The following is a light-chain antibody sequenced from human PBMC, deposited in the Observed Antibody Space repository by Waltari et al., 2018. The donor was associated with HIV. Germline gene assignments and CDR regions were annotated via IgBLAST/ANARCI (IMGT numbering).Light chain of an antibody. Sequence: DIQMTQSPSTLSASVGDRVTITCRASQSVCSDLNWYQQKSGEAPKLLVYIASSLYTDVPPRFSGSRSGNDFTLTITSLQPEDFATYFCQQSSATPYTFGQGTRLDVK. J-gene: IGKJ2*01. CDR2: IAS. CDR1: QSVCSD. CDR3: QQSSATPYT. V-gene: IGKV1-39*01.